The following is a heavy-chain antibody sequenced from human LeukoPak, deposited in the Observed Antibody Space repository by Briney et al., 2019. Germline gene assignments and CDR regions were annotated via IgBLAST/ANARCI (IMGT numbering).Heavy chain of an antibody. J-gene: IGHJ5*01. V-gene: IGHV3-21*01. CDR1: GFTFSNYN. D-gene: IGHD1-14*01. CDR3: ARDETNGFDS. Sequence: PGGSLRLSCGASGFTFSNYNMNWVRQAPGEGLEWVSSINSRSTYIFYADSVMGRFTISRDNAKNSLFLQMNSLRAEDTAVYYCARDETNGFDSWGQGTLVIVSS. CDR2: INSRSTYI.